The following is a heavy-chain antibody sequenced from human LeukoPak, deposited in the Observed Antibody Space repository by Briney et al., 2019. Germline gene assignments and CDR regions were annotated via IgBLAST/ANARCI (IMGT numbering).Heavy chain of an antibody. CDR2: IIPIFGTA. CDR3: AREVVPAAQAEFDY. CDR1: GYTFTGYY. Sequence: GASVKVSCKASGYTFTGYYMHWVRQAPGQGLEWMGGIIPIFGTANYAQKFQGRVTITADESTSTAYMELSSLRSEDTAVYYCAREVVPAAQAEFDYWGQGTLVTVSS. V-gene: IGHV1-69*13. D-gene: IGHD2-2*01. J-gene: IGHJ4*02.